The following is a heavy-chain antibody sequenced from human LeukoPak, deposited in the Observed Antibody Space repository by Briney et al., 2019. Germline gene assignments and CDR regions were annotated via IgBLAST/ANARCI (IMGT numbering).Heavy chain of an antibody. J-gene: IGHJ4*02. CDR1: GFTLSSYA. CDR3: AKGRFFTADASFFDF. D-gene: IGHD3-3*01. V-gene: IGHV3-23*01. Sequence: GGSLRLSCAASGFTLSSYAMSWVRQAPGKGLEWVSAISGSGYSTYYADSVKGRFTISRDNSKNTLYLQMNSLRAEDTAVYYCAKGRFFTADASFFDFWGQGTLVTVSS. CDR2: ISGSGYST.